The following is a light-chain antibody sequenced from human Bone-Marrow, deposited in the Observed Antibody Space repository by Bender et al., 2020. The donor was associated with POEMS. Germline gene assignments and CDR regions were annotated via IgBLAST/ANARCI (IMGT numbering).Light chain of an antibody. V-gene: IGLV1-50*01. J-gene: IGLJ3*02. Sequence: QSVLTQPPSVSGAPGQRVAFSCTGSSSNIGAGFDVHWYQQLPGTAPKLLIYGNTNRPSGVPDRFSGSKSGTSASLAISGLQSEDEADYYCAAWEDSLNGWVFGGGTKLTVL. CDR1: SSNIGAGFD. CDR3: AAWEDSLNGWV. CDR2: GNT.